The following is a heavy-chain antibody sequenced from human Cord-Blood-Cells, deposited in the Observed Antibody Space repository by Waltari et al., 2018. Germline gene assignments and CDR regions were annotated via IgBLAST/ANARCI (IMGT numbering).Heavy chain of an antibody. CDR3: ARDYSNYSNWFDP. Sequence: QVQLVQSGAEVKKPGSSVKVSCKASGDTFSSYAISWVRQPPGQGLEWMGGIIPIFGTANYAQKFQGRVTITADESTSTAYMELSSLRSEDTAVYYCARDYSNYSNWFDPWGQGTLVTVSS. J-gene: IGHJ5*02. D-gene: IGHD4-4*01. CDR1: GDTFSSYA. CDR2: IIPIFGTA. V-gene: IGHV1-69*12.